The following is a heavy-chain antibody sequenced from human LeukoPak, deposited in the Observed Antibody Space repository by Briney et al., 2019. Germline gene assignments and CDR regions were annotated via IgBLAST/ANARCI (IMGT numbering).Heavy chain of an antibody. CDR3: ARPGAAVAGTAFNY. J-gene: IGHJ4*02. V-gene: IGHV3-33*01. CDR2: IWHDGSNK. D-gene: IGHD6-13*01. CDR1: GFPFSSYG. Sequence: GRSLRLSCAASGFPFSSYGMHWVRQAPGKGLEWVAVIWHDGSNKYYADSVKGRFTISRDNSKNTLYLQMNSLRAEDTAVYYCARPGAAVAGTAFNYWGQGTLVTVSS.